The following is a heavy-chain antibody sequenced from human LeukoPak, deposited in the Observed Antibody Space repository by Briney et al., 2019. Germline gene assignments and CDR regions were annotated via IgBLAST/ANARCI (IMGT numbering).Heavy chain of an antibody. V-gene: IGHV1-46*01. CDR1: GYTFIDYY. CDR2: INPSGGST. J-gene: IGHJ4*02. D-gene: IGHD6-19*01. CDR3: AREGVAGFDY. Sequence: ASVKVSCKASGYTFIDYYIHWVRQAPGQGLEWMGWINPSGGSTSYAQKFQGRVTMTRDTSTSTVYMELSSLRSEDTAVYYCAREGVAGFDYWGQGTLVTVSS.